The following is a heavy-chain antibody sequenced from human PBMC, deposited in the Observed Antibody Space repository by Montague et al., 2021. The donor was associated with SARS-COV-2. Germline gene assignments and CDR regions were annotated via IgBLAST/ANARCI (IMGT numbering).Heavy chain of an antibody. Sequence: PALVKPTQTLTLTCTFSGFSLSTSGMCVSWIRQPPGKALEWLALIDWDDDKYYSTSLKTRLTISKDTPKNQVVLTMTNMDPVDTATYYCVRIQYAILTGYTDPHFDYWGQGTLVTVSS. J-gene: IGHJ4*02. CDR2: IDWDDDK. V-gene: IGHV2-70*13. CDR1: GFSLSTSGMC. D-gene: IGHD3-9*01. CDR3: VRIQYAILTGYTDPHFDY.